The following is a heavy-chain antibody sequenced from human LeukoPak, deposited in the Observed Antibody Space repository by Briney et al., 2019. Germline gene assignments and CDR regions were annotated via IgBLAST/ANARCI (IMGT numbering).Heavy chain of an antibody. CDR2: ISSVSRTI. CDR3: ARDICISTSCSYGMDV. D-gene: IGHD2-2*01. Sequence: PGGSLRLSCVASGFTFRADSMNRVRQAQGKGLEWVAYISSVSRTIYYADSVKGRFTISRDNAQNSLYLQMSSLRDEDTAVYYCARDICISTSCSYGMDVWGQGTTVTVSS. V-gene: IGHV3-48*02. CDR1: GFTFRADS. J-gene: IGHJ6*02.